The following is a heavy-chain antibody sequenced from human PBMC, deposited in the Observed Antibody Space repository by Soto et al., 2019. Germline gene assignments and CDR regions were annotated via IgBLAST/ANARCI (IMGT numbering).Heavy chain of an antibody. CDR3: ATADIVVVPAARRASSSYYFDY. V-gene: IGHV1-69*13. CDR1: GGTLSSYA. J-gene: IGHJ4*02. Sequence: SVKVSCKASGGTLSSYAISWVRQAPGQGLEWMGGIIPIFGTANYAQKFQGRVTITADESTSTAYMERSSLRSEETAVYYCATADIVVVPAARRASSSYYFDYWGQGTLVTVSS. CDR2: IIPIFGTA. D-gene: IGHD2-2*01.